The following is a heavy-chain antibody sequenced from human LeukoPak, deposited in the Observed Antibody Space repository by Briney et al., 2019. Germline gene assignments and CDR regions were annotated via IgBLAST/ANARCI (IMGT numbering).Heavy chain of an antibody. CDR2: MNPNSGNT. CDR3: ARVVSSGWRVDY. V-gene: IGHV1-8*03. CDR1: GYTFTSYD. J-gene: IGHJ4*02. D-gene: IGHD6-19*01. Sequence: ASVKVSCKASGYTFTSYDINWVRQATGQGLEWMGWMNPNSGNTGYAQKFQGRVTITRNTSISTAYMELSSLRSEDTAVYYCARVVSSGWRVDYWGQGTLVTVSS.